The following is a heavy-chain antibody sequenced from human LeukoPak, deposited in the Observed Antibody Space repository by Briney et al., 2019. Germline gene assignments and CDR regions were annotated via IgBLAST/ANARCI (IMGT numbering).Heavy chain of an antibody. CDR3: ARTRYDFWSSPTDY. D-gene: IGHD3-3*01. Sequence: PGGSLRLSCAASGFTFSSYAMHWVRQAPGKGLEWVAVISYDGSNKHYADSVKGRFTISRDNSKNTLYLQMNSLRAEDTAVYYCARTRYDFWSSPTDYWGQGTLVTVSS. CDR1: GFTFSSYA. V-gene: IGHV3-30-3*01. J-gene: IGHJ4*02. CDR2: ISYDGSNK.